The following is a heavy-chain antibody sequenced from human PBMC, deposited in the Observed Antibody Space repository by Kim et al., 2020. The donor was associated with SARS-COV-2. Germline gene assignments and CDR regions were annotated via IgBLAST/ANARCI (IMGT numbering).Heavy chain of an antibody. CDR3: ARVRITIFGVVIGLDY. Sequence: SETLSLTCTVSGGSVSSGSYYWSWIRQPPGKGLEWIGYIYYSGSTNYNPSLKSRVTISVDTSKNQFSLKLNSVTAADTAVYYCARVRITIFGVVIGLDYWGQGTLVTVSS. J-gene: IGHJ4*02. CDR1: GGSVSSGSYY. CDR2: IYYSGST. V-gene: IGHV4-61*01. D-gene: IGHD3-3*01.